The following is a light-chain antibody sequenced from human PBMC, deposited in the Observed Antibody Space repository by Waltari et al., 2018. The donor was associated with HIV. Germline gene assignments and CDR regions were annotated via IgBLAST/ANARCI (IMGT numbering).Light chain of an antibody. CDR1: NVGRTM. CDR2: YDS. Sequence: SYVLTQPPSVSVAPGKTARTTCGGNNVGRTMVHCYQQKPGQAPVLLTYYDSERPSGIPGRFSGSNSGNTATLTISRVEAGDEADYYCQVWDSSSDHYVFGTGTKVTVL. CDR3: QVWDSSSDHYV. J-gene: IGLJ1*01. V-gene: IGLV3-21*04.